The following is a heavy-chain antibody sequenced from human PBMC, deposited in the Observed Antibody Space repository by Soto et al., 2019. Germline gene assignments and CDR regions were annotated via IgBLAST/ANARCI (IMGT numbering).Heavy chain of an antibody. Sequence: PGGSLRLSCAASGGTVSSNYMSWVRQAPGKGLEWVSVIYSGGSTYYADSVKGRFTISRDNSKNTLYLQMNSLRAEDTAVYYCARDQNYDFWSGYYRRSYHYYKDVWGTGTTGT. D-gene: IGHD3-3*01. CDR2: IYSGGST. V-gene: IGHV3-66*01. CDR1: GGTVSSNY. CDR3: ARDQNYDFWSGYYRRSYHYYKDV. J-gene: IGHJ6*03.